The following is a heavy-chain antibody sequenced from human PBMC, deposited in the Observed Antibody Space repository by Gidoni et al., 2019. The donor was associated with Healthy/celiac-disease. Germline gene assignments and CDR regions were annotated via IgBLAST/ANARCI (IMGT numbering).Heavy chain of an antibody. V-gene: IGHV3-30-3*01. CDR1: VFTFSRYA. Sequence: QVQLVESGGGAFQPGRSVRLSCSASVFTFSRYAMPWVRQAPGKGLDGVAVISYDGSNKYYADSVKGRFTISRDNSKNTLYLQMNSLRAEDTAVYYCARDRSMTAYFDYWGQGTLVTVSS. CDR3: ARDRSMTAYFDY. D-gene: IGHD2-21*02. CDR2: ISYDGSNK. J-gene: IGHJ4*02.